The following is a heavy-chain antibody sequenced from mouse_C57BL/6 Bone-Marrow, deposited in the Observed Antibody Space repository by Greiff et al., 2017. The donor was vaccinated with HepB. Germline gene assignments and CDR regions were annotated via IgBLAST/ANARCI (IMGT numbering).Heavy chain of an antibody. V-gene: IGHV1-39*01. J-gene: IGHJ2*01. Sequence: VQLQQSGPELVKPGASVKISCKASGYSFTDYNMNWVKQSNGKSLEWIGVINPNYGTTSYNQKFKGKATLTVDQSSSTAYMQLNSLTSEDSAVYDCARKRNGNLRNYFDYWGQGTTLTVSS. CDR3: ARKRNGNLRNYFDY. CDR1: GYSFTDYN. CDR2: INPNYGTT. D-gene: IGHD2-1*01.